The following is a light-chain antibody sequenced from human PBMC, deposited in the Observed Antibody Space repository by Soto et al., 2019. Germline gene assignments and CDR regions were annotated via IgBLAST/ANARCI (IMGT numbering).Light chain of an antibody. V-gene: IGLV1-44*01. Sequence: QTVVTQPPSASGTPGQRVTISCSGSSSNIGSNLVIWYQQLPGTAPKLLIYNNNQRPLGVPDRFSGSKSGTSASLAISRLQSEDVADYYCAAWDDGLNGPVFGRGTKLTVL. J-gene: IGLJ2*01. CDR3: AAWDDGLNGPV. CDR2: NNN. CDR1: SSNIGSNL.